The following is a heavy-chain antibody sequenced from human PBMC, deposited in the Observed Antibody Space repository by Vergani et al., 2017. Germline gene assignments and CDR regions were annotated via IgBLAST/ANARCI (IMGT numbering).Heavy chain of an antibody. CDR3: ALGGIVGATSPFDY. CDR2: ISSSSSYI. D-gene: IGHD1-26*01. J-gene: IGHJ4*02. Sequence: EVQLVESGGDLVKPGGSLRLSCAASGFTFKSYTMNWVRQAPGKGLEWVSSISSSSSYIYYADSVKGRFTISRDNAKNSLYLQMNSLRAEDTAVYYCALGGIVGATSPFDYWGQGTLVIVSS. V-gene: IGHV3-21*01. CDR1: GFTFKSYT.